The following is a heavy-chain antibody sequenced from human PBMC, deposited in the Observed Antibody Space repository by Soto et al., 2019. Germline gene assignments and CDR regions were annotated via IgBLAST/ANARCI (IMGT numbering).Heavy chain of an antibody. CDR1: GYTFTGDD. V-gene: IGHV1-8*01. CDR2: MNPNSGDT. D-gene: IGHD3-10*01. Sequence: ALVKVYCKASGYTFTGDDSNWVRQATGQGFEYLGWMNPNSGDTNYAQTFQGRVTMTTDTSTSTAYMELRSLRSDDTAVYYFAREGGVPYYYYGMDVWGQGTPVIVSS. J-gene: IGHJ6*02. CDR3: AREGGVPYYYYGMDV.